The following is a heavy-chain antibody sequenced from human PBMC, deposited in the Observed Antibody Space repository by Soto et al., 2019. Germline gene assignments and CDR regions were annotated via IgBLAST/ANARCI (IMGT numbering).Heavy chain of an antibody. Sequence: SETLSLTCTVSGGSISSYYWSWIRQPPGKGLEWIGYIYYSGSTNYNPSLKSRVTISVDTSKNQFSLKLSSVTAADTAVYYCARGFSGWYPDYWGQGTLVTVSS. CDR1: GGSISSYY. V-gene: IGHV4-59*12. CDR3: ARGFSGWYPDY. J-gene: IGHJ4*02. D-gene: IGHD6-19*01. CDR2: IYYSGST.